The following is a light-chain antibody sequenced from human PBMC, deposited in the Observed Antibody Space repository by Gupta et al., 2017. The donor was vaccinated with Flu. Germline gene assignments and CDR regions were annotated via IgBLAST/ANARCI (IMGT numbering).Light chain of an antibody. CDR3: HQRSSLPWT. Sequence: EIVLTQSPDFQSVTPKEKVTITCRASQSIGSGLHWYQQKPDQSSKLLVKYASQSFSGVPSRSSGSGSGTDFTLPINSREAEDAATYYCHQRSSLPWTFGQGTKVEIK. CDR1: QSIGSG. V-gene: IGKV6-21*01. J-gene: IGKJ1*01. CDR2: YAS.